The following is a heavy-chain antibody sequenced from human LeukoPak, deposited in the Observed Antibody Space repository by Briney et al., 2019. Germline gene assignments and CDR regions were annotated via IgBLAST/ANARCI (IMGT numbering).Heavy chain of an antibody. D-gene: IGHD3-9*01. Sequence: GGSLRLSCAASGFTFSSYGMHWVRQAPGKGLEWVAFIRYDGSNKYYADSVKGRFTISRDNSKNTLYLQMNSLRAEDTAVYYCAKPDYDILTGRSFDDAFDIWGQGTMVTVSS. CDR2: IRYDGSNK. J-gene: IGHJ3*02. CDR1: GFTFSSYG. CDR3: AKPDYDILTGRSFDDAFDI. V-gene: IGHV3-30*02.